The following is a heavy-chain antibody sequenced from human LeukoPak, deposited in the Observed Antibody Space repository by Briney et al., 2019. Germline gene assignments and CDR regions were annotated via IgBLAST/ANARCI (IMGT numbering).Heavy chain of an antibody. V-gene: IGHV4-59*01. J-gene: IGHJ6*03. CDR1: GGSISSYY. CDR2: ICYNGST. CDR3: ARTTEGGYTYDYFYYYSTDV. D-gene: IGHD5-18*01. Sequence: SETLSLTCTVSGGSISSYYWSWIRQPPGKGLEWIWYICYNGSTNYNPSLKSRVTISVDTSKNQFSLKLSSVTAADTAVYYCARTTEGGYTYDYFYYYSTDVWGKGTTVTIPS.